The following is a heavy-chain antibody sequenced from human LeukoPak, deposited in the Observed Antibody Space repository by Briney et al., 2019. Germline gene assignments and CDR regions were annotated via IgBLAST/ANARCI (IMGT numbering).Heavy chain of an antibody. V-gene: IGHV3-21*01. J-gene: IGHJ4*02. Sequence: GGSLRLSCAASGFTFNSYSMNWVRQAPGKGLEWVSFISSSSSYIYYADSVKGRFTISRDNAKNSLYLQMNSLRDEDTAVYYCTRSGGSRYGYRALELPPTPVDWGQGTLVTVSS. D-gene: IGHD5-18*01. CDR2: ISSSSSYI. CDR3: TRSGGSRYGYRALELPPTPVD. CDR1: GFTFNSYS.